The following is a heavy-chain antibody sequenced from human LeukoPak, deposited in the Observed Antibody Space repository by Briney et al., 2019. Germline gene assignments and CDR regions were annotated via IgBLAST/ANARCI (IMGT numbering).Heavy chain of an antibody. J-gene: IGHJ3*02. CDR3: ARGAVTTFLSAFDI. V-gene: IGHV3-48*03. Sequence: GGSLILSCAASGFTFSSYEMNWVRQAPGKGLEWVSYISSSGSTIYHADSVKGRFTISRDNAKNSLYLQMNSLRAEDTAVYYCARGAVTTFLSAFDIWGQGTMVTVSS. CDR1: GFTFSSYE. CDR2: ISSSGSTI. D-gene: IGHD4-17*01.